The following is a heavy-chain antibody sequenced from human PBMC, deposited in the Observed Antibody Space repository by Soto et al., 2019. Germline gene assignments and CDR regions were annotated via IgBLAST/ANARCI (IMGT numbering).Heavy chain of an antibody. D-gene: IGHD3-10*01. CDR2: MNPNSGNT. CDR3: ARGLRLLRSGSLYYYYGMDV. V-gene: IGHV1-8*01. Sequence: ASVKVSCKASGYTFTSYDINWVRQATGQGLEWMGWMNPNSGNTGYAQKFQGRVTMTRNTSISTAYMELSSLRSEGTAVYYCARGLRLLRSGSLYYYYGMDVWGQGTTVTVSS. CDR1: GYTFTSYD. J-gene: IGHJ6*02.